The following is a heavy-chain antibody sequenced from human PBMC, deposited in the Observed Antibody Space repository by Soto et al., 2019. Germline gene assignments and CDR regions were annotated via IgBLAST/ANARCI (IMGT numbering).Heavy chain of an antibody. CDR1: GFTFNNYA. CDR3: VKEGRPSSAWFGWFDP. CDR2: ISGSGARP. D-gene: IGHD6-19*01. V-gene: IGHV3-23*01. Sequence: QLLESGGGLVQPGGSLRLSCAASGFTFNNYAMNWVRQAPGKVPEWVAAISGSGARPYYADAAKGRFTIYRDNSKNTLYLQMNSLRVEDTAVYYCVKEGRPSSAWFGWFDPWGQGTLVTVSS. J-gene: IGHJ5*02.